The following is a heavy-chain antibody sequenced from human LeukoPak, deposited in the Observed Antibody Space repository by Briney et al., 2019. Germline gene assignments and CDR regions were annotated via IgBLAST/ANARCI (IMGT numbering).Heavy chain of an antibody. CDR2: ISPKDGDT. V-gene: IGHV1-2*02. J-gene: IGHJ4*02. CDR3: ATVVN. Sequence: ASVKVSCKASVNTFTDYFTHWVRQVPGQRLEWMGWISPKDGDTKYAQKFQGRVTMSRDTSISTAYMELSSLKSDDTALYYCATVVNWGQGTLVTVSS. CDR1: VNTFTDYF.